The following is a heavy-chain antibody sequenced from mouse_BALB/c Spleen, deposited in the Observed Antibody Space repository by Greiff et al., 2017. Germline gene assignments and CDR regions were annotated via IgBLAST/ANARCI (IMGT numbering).Heavy chain of an antibody. CDR1: GFSLTSYG. V-gene: IGHV2-2*02. CDR2: IWSGGST. CDR3: ARGAWLLLFDY. D-gene: IGHD2-3*01. Sequence: VQLQQSGPGLVQPSQSLSITCTVSGFSLTSYGVHWVRQSPGKGLEWLGVIWSGGSTDYNAAFISRLSISKDNSKSQVFFKMNSLQANDTAIYYCARGAWLLLFDYGGQGTTLTVSS. J-gene: IGHJ2*01.